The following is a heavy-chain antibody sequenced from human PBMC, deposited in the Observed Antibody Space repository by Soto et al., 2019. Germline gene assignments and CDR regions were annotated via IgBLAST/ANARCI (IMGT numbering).Heavy chain of an antibody. J-gene: IGHJ4*02. CDR1: GGSFSGYY. CDR2: INHSGST. CDR3: ARPLGYCSGCSCYGY. V-gene: IGHV4-34*01. D-gene: IGHD2-15*01. Sequence: QVQLQQWGAGLLKPSETLSLTCAVYGGSFSGYYWSWIRQPPGKGLEWIGEINHSGSTNYNPSVKSRVTISVDTSKNQFSLKLSSVTAADTAVYYCARPLGYCSGCSCYGYWGQGTLVTVSS.